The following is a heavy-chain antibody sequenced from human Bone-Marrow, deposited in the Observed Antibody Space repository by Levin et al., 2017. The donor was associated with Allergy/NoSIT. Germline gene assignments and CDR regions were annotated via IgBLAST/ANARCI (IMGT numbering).Heavy chain of an antibody. D-gene: IGHD6-19*01. V-gene: IGHV4-39*01. J-gene: IGHJ4*02. CDR2: IYNTGRA. CDR3: VTAVGLEHFFEY. CDR1: GGSITSALYQ. Sequence: SETLSLTCSVSGGSITSALYQWGWIRQTPGKGPEWLGNIYNTGRADYNPSLGSRVTIAVDTSKNEFSLTLNSVTAADTAVYYCVTAVGLEHFFEYWGQGTLVTVSA.